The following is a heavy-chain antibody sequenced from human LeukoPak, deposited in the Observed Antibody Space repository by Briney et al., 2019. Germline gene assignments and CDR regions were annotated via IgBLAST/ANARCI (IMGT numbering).Heavy chain of an antibody. V-gene: IGHV4-59*08. J-gene: IGHJ3*01. CDR1: GISMTNYY. CDR2: SHYSGET. Sequence: SETLSLTCSVSGISMTNYYWSWIRQSPGKGLEWIAYSHYSGETKYNPSLKSRITISVDTSTSEFSLKLTSVTAADTAVYYCARQPAATAAFDHWGQGTTVTVSA. D-gene: IGHD5-18*01. CDR3: ARQPAATAAFDH.